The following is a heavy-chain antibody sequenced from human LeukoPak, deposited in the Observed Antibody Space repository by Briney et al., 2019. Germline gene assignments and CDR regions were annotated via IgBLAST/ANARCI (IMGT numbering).Heavy chain of an antibody. J-gene: IGHJ6*03. V-gene: IGHV4-34*01. D-gene: IGHD3-22*01. CDR3: ARVRLKVQRITMIVVVNYYYYYYMDV. Sequence: SSETLSLTCAVYGGSFSGYYWNWIRQAPGKGLEWIGEINHSGSTRYNPSLKSRLTISVDTSKNQFSLKLSSVTAADTAVYYCARVRLKVQRITMIVVVNYYYYYYMDVWGKGTTVTVSS. CDR2: INHSGST. CDR1: GGSFSGYY.